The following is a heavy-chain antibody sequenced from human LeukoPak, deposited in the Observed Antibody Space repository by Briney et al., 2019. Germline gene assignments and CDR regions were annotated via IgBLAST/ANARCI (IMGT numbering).Heavy chain of an antibody. J-gene: IGHJ4*02. D-gene: IGHD3-9*01. Sequence: SETLSLTCAVYGGSFSGYYWNRIRQPPGKGLEWIGEINHSGSTNYNPSLKSRVTISVDTSKNDFSLKLSSVTAADTAVYYCARGRHYDILTGYYNERYFDYWGQGTLVTVSS. CDR1: GGSFSGYY. CDR2: INHSGST. CDR3: ARGRHYDILTGYYNERYFDY. V-gene: IGHV4-34*01.